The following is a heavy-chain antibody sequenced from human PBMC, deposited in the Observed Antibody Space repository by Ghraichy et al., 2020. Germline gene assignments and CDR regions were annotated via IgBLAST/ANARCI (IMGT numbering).Heavy chain of an antibody. J-gene: IGHJ4*02. D-gene: IGHD1-26*01. CDR1: GFAFSNYC. Sequence: GGSLRLSCAASGFAFSNYCFHWVRQAPGKGLVWVSRICGDGTITNYPDSEKGRIIISKDNDKSTVYLQMNSLRAEDTAVYYCIRDLREFDYWGQGTLVTISS. CDR3: IRDLREFDY. CDR2: ICGDGTIT. V-gene: IGHV3-74*01.